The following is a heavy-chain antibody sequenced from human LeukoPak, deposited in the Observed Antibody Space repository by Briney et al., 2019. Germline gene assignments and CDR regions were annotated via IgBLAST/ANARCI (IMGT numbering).Heavy chain of an antibody. CDR3: ARVSVAGHFDY. CDR1: GGSISDYY. J-gene: IGHJ4*02. Sequence: SETLSLTCTVSGGSISDYYWSWIRQPAGKGLEWIGRIYTSGSTNYNPSLKSRVTISVDTSKNQFSLKLSSVTAADTAVYYCARVSVAGHFDYWGQGTLVTVSS. D-gene: IGHD6-6*01. V-gene: IGHV4-4*07. CDR2: IYTSGST.